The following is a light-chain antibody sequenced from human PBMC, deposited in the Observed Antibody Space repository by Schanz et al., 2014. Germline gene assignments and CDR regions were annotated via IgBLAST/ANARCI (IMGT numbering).Light chain of an antibody. J-gene: IGKJ1*01. CDR1: QSVSSN. V-gene: IGKV3-15*01. Sequence: EIVMTQSPATLSVSPGERATLSCRASQSVSSNLAWYQQKPGQAPRLLIYGASTRATGIPARFSGSGSGTEFTLTISSLQSEDFATYYCQQQHTWPSWTFGQGTKVEV. CDR3: QQQHTWPSWT. CDR2: GAS.